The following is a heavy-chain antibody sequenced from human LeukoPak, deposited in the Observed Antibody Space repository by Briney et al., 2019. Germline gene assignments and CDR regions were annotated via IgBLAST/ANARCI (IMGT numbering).Heavy chain of an antibody. CDR1: GFTFSSYG. CDR2: IWYDGSNK. CDR3: ARDFDYYDSSGYYPMDY. D-gene: IGHD3-22*01. V-gene: IGHV3-33*01. J-gene: IGHJ4*02. Sequence: GGSLRLSCAASGFTFSSYGMHWVRQAPGKGLEWVAVIWYDGSNKYYADSVKGRFTISRDNSKNTLYLQMNSLRAEDTAVYYCARDFDYYDSSGYYPMDYWGQGTLVTVSS.